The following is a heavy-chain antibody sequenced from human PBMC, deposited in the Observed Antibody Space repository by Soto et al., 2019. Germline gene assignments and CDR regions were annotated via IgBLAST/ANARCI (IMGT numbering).Heavy chain of an antibody. V-gene: IGHV4-34*01. J-gene: IGHJ5*02. Sequence: QVHLQQWGAGLLKPSETLSLTCAVYGESFIGYYWTWIRQSSGKGLEWIGEINHGGSTNYNPSLKSRVTISIDTSKNQFSLKLTSVTAADTSVYYCARTDIVTTNWFDPWGQGTLVTVSS. CDR1: GESFIGYY. CDR3: ARTDIVTTNWFDP. D-gene: IGHD5-12*01. CDR2: INHGGST.